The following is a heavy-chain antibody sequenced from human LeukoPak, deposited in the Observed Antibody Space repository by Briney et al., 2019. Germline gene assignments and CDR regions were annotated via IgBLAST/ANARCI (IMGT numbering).Heavy chain of an antibody. Sequence: SETLSLTCTVSGGSISSYYWSWIRQPPGKGLEWIGYIYYSGSTNYNPSLKSRVTISVDTSKNQFSLKLSSVTAADTAVYYCLTMVRGVIGPLDYWGQGTLVTVSS. V-gene: IGHV4-59*01. CDR2: IYYSGST. CDR1: GGSISSYY. D-gene: IGHD3-10*01. CDR3: LTMVRGVIGPLDY. J-gene: IGHJ4*02.